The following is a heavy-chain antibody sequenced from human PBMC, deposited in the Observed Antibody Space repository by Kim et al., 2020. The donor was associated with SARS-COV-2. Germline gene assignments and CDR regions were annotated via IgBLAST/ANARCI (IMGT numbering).Heavy chain of an antibody. CDR1: GFTFSSYA. CDR3: ARAGSGSYYYGIDV. V-gene: IGHV3-30*04. J-gene: IGHJ6*02. CDR2: ISYDGSNK. D-gene: IGHD6-19*01. Sequence: GGSLRLSCAASGFTFSSYAMHWVRQAPGKGLEWVAVISYDGSNKYYADSVKGRFTISRDNSKNTLYLQMNSLRAEDKAVYYCARAGSGSYYYGIDVWGQGTTVTVSS.